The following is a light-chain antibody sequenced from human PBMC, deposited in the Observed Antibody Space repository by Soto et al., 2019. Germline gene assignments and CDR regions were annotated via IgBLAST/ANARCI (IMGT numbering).Light chain of an antibody. Sequence: DIQMTQSPSSLSASVVDRVTITCRASQSIYIYLNWYQQTPGTAPRLLISGASALPRGVPSRFSGSGSGTKFTLTIASLQPDDFATYYCQQYETFSGTFGPGTKVDIK. CDR3: QQYETFSGT. CDR1: QSIYIY. J-gene: IGKJ1*01. V-gene: IGKV1-5*01. CDR2: GAS.